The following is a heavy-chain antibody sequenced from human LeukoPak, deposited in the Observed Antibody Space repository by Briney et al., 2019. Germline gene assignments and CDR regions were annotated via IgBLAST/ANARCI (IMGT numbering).Heavy chain of an antibody. J-gene: IGHJ4*02. D-gene: IGHD2-21*02. CDR3: AKDSCGGDCYSLDY. V-gene: IGHV3-30*18. CDR1: GFTFSGYG. CDR2: ISYDGSHK. Sequence: PGGSLRLSCAASGFTFSGYGMHWVRQAPGKGLEWAAVISYDGSHKYYADSVKGRFTISRDSSKNTLYLQMNSLRAEDTAVYYCAKDSCGGDCYSLDYWGQGTLVTVSS.